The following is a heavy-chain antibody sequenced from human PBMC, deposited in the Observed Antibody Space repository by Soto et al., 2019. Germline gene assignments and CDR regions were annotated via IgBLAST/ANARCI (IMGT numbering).Heavy chain of an antibody. V-gene: IGHV3-15*01. CDR1: GFTFSNAW. CDR2: IKSKTDGGTT. CDR3: TTDLGDSSAIDYYFDY. Sequence: SXGSLRLSCAASGFTFSNAWMSWVRQAPGKGLEWVGRIKSKTDGGTTDYAAPVKGRFTISRDDSKNTLYLQMNSLKTEDTAVYYCTTDLGDSSAIDYYFDYWGQGTLVTVSS. J-gene: IGHJ4*02. D-gene: IGHD3-22*01.